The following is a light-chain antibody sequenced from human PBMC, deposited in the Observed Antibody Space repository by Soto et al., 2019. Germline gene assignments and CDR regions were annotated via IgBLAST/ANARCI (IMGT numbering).Light chain of an antibody. J-gene: IGKJ1*01. CDR3: QQYYSSAPSWT. V-gene: IGKV1-17*02. Sequence: DIQMTQSPSSLSASVGDRVTITCRASQGIRIDLGWFQQRPGKAPKRLIYGASSLQSGVPSRFSGSGSGTEFTLTISNLQPEDFATYYCQQYYSSAPSWTFGQGTKVELK. CDR2: GAS. CDR1: QGIRID.